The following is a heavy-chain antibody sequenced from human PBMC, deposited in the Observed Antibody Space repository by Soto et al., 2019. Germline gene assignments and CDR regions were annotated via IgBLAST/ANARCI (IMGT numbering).Heavy chain of an antibody. V-gene: IGHV1-18*01. Sequence: ASVKVSCTASSYSFTSYGITSVRQAPGQGLEWLGWISPYNGDTSYGQKLQGRVTMTTDTSTTTAYMELRSLRSDDTAVYYCARGGLGYCSGGSCPKKWFGPWGQGTLVTVSS. D-gene: IGHD2-15*01. CDR1: SYSFTSYG. J-gene: IGHJ5*02. CDR3: ARGGLGYCSGGSCPKKWFGP. CDR2: ISPYNGDT.